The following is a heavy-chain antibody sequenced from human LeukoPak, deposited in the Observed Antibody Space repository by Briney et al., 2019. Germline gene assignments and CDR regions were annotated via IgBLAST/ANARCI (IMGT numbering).Heavy chain of an antibody. V-gene: IGHV3-9*01. CDR1: GFTFDDYA. D-gene: IGHD6-13*01. Sequence: GRSLRLSCAASGFTFDDYAMHWVRHAPGKGLEWVSGISWNSGSIGYADSVKGRFTISRDNAKNSLYLQMNSLRAEDTALYYCAKDKGEQQLVQYYFDYWGQGTLVTVSS. CDR2: ISWNSGSI. CDR3: AKDKGEQQLVQYYFDY. J-gene: IGHJ4*02.